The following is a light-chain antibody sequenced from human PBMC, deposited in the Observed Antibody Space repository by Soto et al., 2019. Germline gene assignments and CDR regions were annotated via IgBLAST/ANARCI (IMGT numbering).Light chain of an antibody. Sequence: EIVMTQSPATLSVSPVERATLSCRASQSVSSNLAWHQQKPGQAPRLLIYGASTRATGVPARFSGSGSGTEFTLTISSLQSEDFAVYYCQQYNNWPPITFGQGTRLEIK. CDR1: QSVSSN. CDR3: QQYNNWPPIT. J-gene: IGKJ5*01. V-gene: IGKV3-15*01. CDR2: GAS.